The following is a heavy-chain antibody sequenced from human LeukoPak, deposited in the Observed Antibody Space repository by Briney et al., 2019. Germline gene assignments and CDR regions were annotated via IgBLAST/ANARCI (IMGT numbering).Heavy chain of an antibody. CDR2: IWNDGSNK. Sequence: PGGSLRLSCAASGFTFSVYGMHWVRQAPDKGLEWVAVIWNDGSNKYYADSVKGRFTISRDNSKNTLYLQMNSLRADDTAVYSCARASGPFDYWGHGTLVTVSS. CDR1: GFTFSVYG. CDR3: ARASGPFDY. D-gene: IGHD3-10*01. V-gene: IGHV3-33*01. J-gene: IGHJ4*01.